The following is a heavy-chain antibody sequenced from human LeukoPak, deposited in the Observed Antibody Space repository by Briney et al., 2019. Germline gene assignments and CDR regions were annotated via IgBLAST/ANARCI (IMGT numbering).Heavy chain of an antibody. Sequence: GGSLRLSCAASGFTFSSFAMSWVRQAPGKGLEWVSAISPSGGSINYAGSVKGRFTISRDNSKNTLYLQMTSLRAEDTALYYCAKHTTVRGVEGNWFDPWGQGTLVTVSS. J-gene: IGHJ5*02. CDR2: ISPSGGSI. CDR1: GFTFSSFA. V-gene: IGHV3-23*01. D-gene: IGHD3-10*01. CDR3: AKHTTVRGVEGNWFDP.